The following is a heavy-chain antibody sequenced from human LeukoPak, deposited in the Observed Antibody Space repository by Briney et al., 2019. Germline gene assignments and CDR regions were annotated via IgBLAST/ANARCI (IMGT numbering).Heavy chain of an antibody. V-gene: IGHV1-69*05. D-gene: IGHD2-2*01. CDR1: GGTFSSYA. J-gene: IGHJ6*03. CDR3: ASALERFVVVPAAIEDDYYYYYMDV. Sequence: GASVKVSCKASGGTFSSYAISWVRQAPGQGLEWMGGIIPIFGTANYARKFQGRVTITTDESTSTAYMELSSLRSEDTAVYYCASALERFVVVPAAIEDDYYYYYMDVWGKGTTVTVSS. CDR2: IIPIFGTA.